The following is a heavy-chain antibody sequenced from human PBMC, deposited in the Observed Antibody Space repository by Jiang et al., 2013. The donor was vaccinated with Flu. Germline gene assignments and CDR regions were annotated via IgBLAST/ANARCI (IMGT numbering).Heavy chain of an antibody. D-gene: IGHD3-9*01. CDR3: AIYDILTGYNDY. Sequence: LLKPSETLSLTCTVSGGSISSSSYYWGWIRQPPGKGLEWIGSIYYSGSTYYNPSLKSRVTISVDTSKNQFSLKLSSVTAADTAVYYCAIYDILTGYNDYWGQGTLVTVSS. CDR2: IYYSGST. V-gene: IGHV4-39*01. CDR1: GGSISSSSYY. J-gene: IGHJ4*02.